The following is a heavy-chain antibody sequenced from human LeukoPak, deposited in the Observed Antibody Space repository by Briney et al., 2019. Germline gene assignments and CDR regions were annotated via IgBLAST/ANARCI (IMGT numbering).Heavy chain of an antibody. D-gene: IGHD4-17*01. V-gene: IGHV1-2*02. CDR3: ARDPPGLRLDNWFDP. CDR2: INPNSGGT. J-gene: IGHJ5*02. CDR1: GYTFTSYD. Sequence: ASVKVSCKASGYTFTSYDINWVRQATGQGLEWMGWINPNSGGTNYAQKFQGRVTMTRDTSISTAYMELSRLRPDDTAVYYCARDPPGLRLDNWFDPWGQGTLVTVSS.